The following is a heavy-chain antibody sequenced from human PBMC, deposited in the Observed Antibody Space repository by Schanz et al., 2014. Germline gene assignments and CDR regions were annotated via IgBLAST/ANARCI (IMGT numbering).Heavy chain of an antibody. J-gene: IGHJ6*02. D-gene: IGHD6-19*01. CDR2: ISGSGAGT. CDR3: ARSYSSGWYPYYYGMDV. CDR1: GFTFSSYA. Sequence: DVQLVESGGGLVQPGGSLRLSCAVSGFTFSSYAMSWVRQAPGKGLEWVSAISGSGAGTYYTDSVKGRFTISRDNAKNSVFLQMNGLRDEDTAVYYCARSYSSGWYPYYYGMDVWGQGTTVTVSS. V-gene: IGHV3-23*04.